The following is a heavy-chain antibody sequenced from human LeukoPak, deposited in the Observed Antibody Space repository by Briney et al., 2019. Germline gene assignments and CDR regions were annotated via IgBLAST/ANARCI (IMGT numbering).Heavy chain of an antibody. CDR2: MNPNSGNT. CDR3: ARGLNSPYSSSELGY. D-gene: IGHD6-6*01. V-gene: IGHV1-8*01. CDR1: GYTLTSYD. J-gene: IGHJ4*02. Sequence: ASVKLSCKASGYTLTSYDINWVRQATAQGLEWMGWMNPNSGNTGYAQKFQGRVTMTRNTSISTAYMELSSLRSEDTAVYYCARGLNSPYSSSELGYWGQGTLVTVSS.